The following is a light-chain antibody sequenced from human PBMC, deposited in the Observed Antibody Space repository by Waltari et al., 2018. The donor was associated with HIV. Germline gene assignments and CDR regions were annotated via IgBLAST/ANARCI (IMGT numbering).Light chain of an antibody. CDR3: SSYSSSTSPYV. CDR2: EVS. CDR1: TSDLGNFNY. J-gene: IGLJ1*01. V-gene: IGLV2-14*01. Sequence: QSALTQPASVSGSPGQSITISCPGTTSDLGNFNYVSWYQPHPGRAPKLIIYEVSNRPSGVSNRFSGSKSGNTASLTVSGLHAEDEGDYYCSSYSSSTSPYVFGTGTKVTVV.